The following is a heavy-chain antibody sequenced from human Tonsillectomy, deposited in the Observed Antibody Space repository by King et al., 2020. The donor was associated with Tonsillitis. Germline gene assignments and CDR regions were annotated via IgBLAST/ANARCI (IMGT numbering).Heavy chain of an antibody. CDR2: IYPGDSDT. CDR3: ATSRRGYCSGGSCYEV. D-gene: IGHD2-15*01. V-gene: IGHV5-51*01. J-gene: IGHJ4*02. CDR1: GYSFTSYW. Sequence: QLVQSGAEVKKPGESLKISCKGSGYSFTSYWIGWVRQMPGKGLEWIGIIYPGDSDTRYSPSFQGQVTISADKSTSTAYLQWSSLKASDTAMYYCATSRRGYCSGGSCYEVWGQGTLVTVSS.